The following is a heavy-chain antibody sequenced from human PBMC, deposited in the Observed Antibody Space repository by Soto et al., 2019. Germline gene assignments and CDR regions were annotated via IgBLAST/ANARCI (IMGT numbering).Heavy chain of an antibody. CDR3: AREYGYYYGMDV. V-gene: IGHV3-11*06. J-gene: IGHJ6*02. D-gene: IGHD4-17*01. Sequence: LRLSCAASGFTFSDYYMSWIRQAPGKGLEWVSYISSSSSYTNYADSVKGRFTISRDNAKNSLYLQMNSLRAEDTAVYYCAREYGYYYGMDVWGQGTTVTVSS. CDR1: GFTFSDYY. CDR2: ISSSSSYT.